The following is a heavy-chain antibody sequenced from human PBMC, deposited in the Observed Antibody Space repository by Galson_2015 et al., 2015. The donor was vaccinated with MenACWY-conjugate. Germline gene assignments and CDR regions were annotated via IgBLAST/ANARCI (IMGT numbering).Heavy chain of an antibody. J-gene: IGHJ6*02. V-gene: IGHV3-48*04. CDR2: ISSASDTI. Sequence: SLRLSCAASGFTFSSYSMNWVRQAPGKGLEWLSYISSASDTIYYADSVKGRFTISRDNAKNSLYLQTNSLRAEDTTVYYCARRVAGHGLDVWGQGTMVTVSS. CDR3: ARRVAGHGLDV. D-gene: IGHD2-15*01. CDR1: GFTFSSYS.